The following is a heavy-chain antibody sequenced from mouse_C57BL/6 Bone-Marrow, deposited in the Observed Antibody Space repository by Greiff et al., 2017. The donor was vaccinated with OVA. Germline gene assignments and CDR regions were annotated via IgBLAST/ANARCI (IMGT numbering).Heavy chain of an antibody. J-gene: IGHJ3*01. V-gene: IGHV8-8*01. CDR1: GFSLRTFGMG. Sequence: QVQLKESGPGILQPSQTLSLTCSFSGFSLRTFGMGVGWIRQPSGKGLEWLAHIWWDDDKYYNPALKSRLTISKDTSKNQVFLKNANVDTADTATYYCARIVYCYYGSRFAYWGQGTLVTVSA. CDR3: ARIVYCYYGSRFAY. D-gene: IGHD1-1*01. CDR2: IWWDDDK.